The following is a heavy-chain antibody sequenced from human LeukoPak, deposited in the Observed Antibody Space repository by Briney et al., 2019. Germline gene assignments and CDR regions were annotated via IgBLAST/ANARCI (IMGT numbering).Heavy chain of an antibody. CDR1: GFTVSSNY. Sequence: AGGSLRLSCAASGFTVSSNYMSWVRQAPGKGLEYVSAISSNGGSTYYANSVKGGFTISRENCKNTVYVQMGSLRAEDMAVYYCPRGGWEHYYDSSGYSENFDSWGQGPLVTVSS. CDR3: PRGGWEHYYDSSGYSENFDS. D-gene: IGHD3-22*01. CDR2: ISSNGGST. J-gene: IGHJ4*02. V-gene: IGHV3-64*01.